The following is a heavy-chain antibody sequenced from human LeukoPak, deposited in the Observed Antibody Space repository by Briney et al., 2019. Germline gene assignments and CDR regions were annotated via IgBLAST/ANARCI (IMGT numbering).Heavy chain of an antibody. V-gene: IGHV4-34*01. Sequence: PSETVSLTRPVFGGSFSGYYRGGIRQPPGKELECIGEINHNGSTNYNLPLKSRVTISVDTSKNQFSLKLRSVTAADTDVYYCARGSLSPEEMATIPYYYGMDVWGQGTTVTVSS. D-gene: IGHD5-24*01. CDR1: GGSFSGYY. J-gene: IGHJ6*02. CDR2: INHNGST. CDR3: ARGSLSPEEMATIPYYYGMDV.